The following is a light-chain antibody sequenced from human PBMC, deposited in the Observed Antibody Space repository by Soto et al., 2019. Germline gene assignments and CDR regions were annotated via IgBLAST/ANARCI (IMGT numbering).Light chain of an antibody. J-gene: IGKJ1*01. CDR3: QNYNSPPWT. V-gene: IGKV1-5*03. CDR1: QSISSW. Sequence: DIQMTQSPSTQSASVGDRVTITCRASQSISSWLAWYQQRPGKVPRLLIYKASTLESGVPSRFSGSGSGTESTLTISSLQPDDSATYYCQNYNSPPWTFGQGTRVEIK. CDR2: KAS.